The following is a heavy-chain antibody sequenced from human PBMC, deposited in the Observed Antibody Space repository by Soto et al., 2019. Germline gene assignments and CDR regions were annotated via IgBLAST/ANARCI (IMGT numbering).Heavy chain of an antibody. CDR3: ARHFEVVAGTDY. CDR2: IYYSGST. D-gene: IGHD2-15*01. CDR1: GGSISSSSYY. V-gene: IGHV4-39*01. Sequence: PSETLSLTCTVSGGSISSSSYYWGWIRQPPGKGLEWIGSIYYSGSTYYNPSLKSRVTISVDTSKNQFSLKLSSVTAADTAVYYCARHFEVVAGTDYWGQGTLVTVSS. J-gene: IGHJ4*02.